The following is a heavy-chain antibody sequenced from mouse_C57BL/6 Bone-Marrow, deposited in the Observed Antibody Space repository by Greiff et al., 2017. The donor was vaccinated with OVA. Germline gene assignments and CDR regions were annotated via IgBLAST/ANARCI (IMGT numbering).Heavy chain of an antibody. CDR3: ARDWDDY. CDR2: ISDGGNYT. D-gene: IGHD4-1*01. CDR1: GFTFSSYA. J-gene: IGHJ2*01. V-gene: IGHV5-4*01. Sequence: EVQLVESGGGLVKPGGSLKLSCAASGFTFSSYAMSWVRQTPEKRLEWVATISDGGNYTYYPDNVTGRFTISRDNAKNNLYLQMSHLKSEDTAIYYCARDWDDYWGQGTTLTVSS.